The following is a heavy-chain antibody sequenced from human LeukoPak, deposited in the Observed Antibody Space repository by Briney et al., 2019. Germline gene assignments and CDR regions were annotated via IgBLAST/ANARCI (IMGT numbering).Heavy chain of an antibody. CDR3: ARQTISPYNWFDP. CDR1: GGSFSGYY. J-gene: IGHJ5*02. CDR2: INHSGST. D-gene: IGHD3-3*01. Sequence: KASETLSLTCAVYGGSFSGYYWSWIRQPPGKGLEWIGEINHSGSTNYSPSLKSRVTISVDTSKNQFSLKLSSVTAADTAVYYCARQTISPYNWFDPWGQGTLVTVSS. V-gene: IGHV4-34*01.